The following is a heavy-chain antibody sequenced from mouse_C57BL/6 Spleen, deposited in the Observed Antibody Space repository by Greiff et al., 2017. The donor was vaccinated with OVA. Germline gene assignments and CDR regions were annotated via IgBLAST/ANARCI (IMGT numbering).Heavy chain of an antibody. CDR2: IYPGDGDT. CDR1: GYAFSSSW. V-gene: IGHV1-82*01. J-gene: IGHJ1*03. Sequence: VKLMESGPELVKPGASVKISCKASGYAFSSSWMNWVKQRPGKGLEWIGRIYPGDGDTNYNGKFKGKATLTADKSSSTAYMQLSSLTSEDSAVYFCARDTTVVVHWYFDVWGTGTTVTVSS. CDR3: ARDTTVVVHWYFDV. D-gene: IGHD1-1*01.